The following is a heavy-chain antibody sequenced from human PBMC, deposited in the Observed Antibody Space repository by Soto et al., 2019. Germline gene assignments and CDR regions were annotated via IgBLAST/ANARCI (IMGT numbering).Heavy chain of an antibody. CDR2: IYYSGST. J-gene: IGHJ6*01. V-gene: IGHV4-61*01. Sequence: QVQLQESGPGLVKPSETLSLTCTVSGGSVSSGSYYWSWIRQPPGKGLEWIGYIYYSGSTNYNPSLKSRVTISVDTSKNQFSLKLSSVTAADTAVYYCARDVVVVAAMDYYYYGMDVW. CDR1: GGSVSSGSYY. CDR3: ARDVVVVAAMDYYYYGMDV. D-gene: IGHD2-15*01.